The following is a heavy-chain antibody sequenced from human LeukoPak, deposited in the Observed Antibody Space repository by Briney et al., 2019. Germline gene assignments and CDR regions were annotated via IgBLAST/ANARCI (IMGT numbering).Heavy chain of an antibody. CDR3: ANEATYWTAACYSLSDY. V-gene: IGHV3-23*01. CDR1: EFTISSYS. J-gene: IGHJ4*02. D-gene: IGHD2-21*02. Sequence: PGGSLTLSCAVSEFTISSYSLTWVSHAPGGGLEWVSLISGSGGTTYYADSVRGRFTISRDTSKNTLYLQMNTLRAGDTAVYYCANEATYWTAACYSLSDYWGQGTLVTVSS. CDR2: ISGSGGTT.